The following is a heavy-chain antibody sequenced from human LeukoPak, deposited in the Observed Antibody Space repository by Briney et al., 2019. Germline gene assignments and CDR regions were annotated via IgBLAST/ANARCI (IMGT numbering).Heavy chain of an antibody. Sequence: PSETLSLTCTVPGGSISSYYGSWIRQPPGKGLGWIGYIYYSASTNYNPSLKSRVTISVDTSKNQSYLKLSSVTAADTGVYYCARGDFWSGYSPEGFDYWGQGTLVTVSS. V-gene: IGHV4-59*08. CDR3: ARGDFWSGYSPEGFDY. D-gene: IGHD3-3*01. CDR1: GGSISSYY. J-gene: IGHJ4*02. CDR2: IYYSAST.